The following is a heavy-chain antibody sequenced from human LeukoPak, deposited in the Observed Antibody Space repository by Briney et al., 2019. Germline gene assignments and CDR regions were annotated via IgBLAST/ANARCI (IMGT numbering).Heavy chain of an antibody. CDR3: ARVGEGYCSSTGCRTFDY. V-gene: IGHV3-30-3*01. J-gene: IGHJ4*02. Sequence: PGGSLRLSCAASGFTFSSYAMHWVRKAPGKGLEWVAIISYDGSIKDYADSVKGRFTISRDNSKNTLYLQMNSLRVEDTAVYYCARVGEGYCSSTGCRTFDYWGQGTLVTVSS. CDR2: ISYDGSIK. D-gene: IGHD2-2*01. CDR1: GFTFSSYA.